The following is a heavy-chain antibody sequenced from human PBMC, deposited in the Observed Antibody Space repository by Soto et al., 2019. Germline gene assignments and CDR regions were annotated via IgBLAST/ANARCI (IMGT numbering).Heavy chain of an antibody. J-gene: IGHJ6*02. CDR1: GYTFTTYG. D-gene: IGHD3-10*01. CDR2: INTHNGNT. CDR3: TREGSAPYYYYAMDA. Sequence: ASVKVSCKASGYTFTTYGISWVRQAPGEGLEWLGWINTHNGNTNYAQNLQGRVFMTADTSTNTAYMELRSLRSDDTAIYYCTREGSAPYYYYAMDAWGQGTTVTVSS. V-gene: IGHV1-18*01.